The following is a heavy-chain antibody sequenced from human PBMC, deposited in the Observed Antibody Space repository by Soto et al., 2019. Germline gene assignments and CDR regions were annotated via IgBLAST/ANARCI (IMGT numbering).Heavy chain of an antibody. V-gene: IGHV4-34*01. CDR1: GGSFSGYY. CDR3: ARENYDFWSGYYKDY. CDR2: INHSGST. J-gene: IGHJ4*02. Sequence: SETLSLTCAVYGGSFSGYYWSWIRQPPGKGLEWIGEINHSGSTNYNPSLKSRVTISVDTSKNQFSLKLSSVTAADTAVYYCARENYDFWSGYYKDYWGQGTLVTVSS. D-gene: IGHD3-3*01.